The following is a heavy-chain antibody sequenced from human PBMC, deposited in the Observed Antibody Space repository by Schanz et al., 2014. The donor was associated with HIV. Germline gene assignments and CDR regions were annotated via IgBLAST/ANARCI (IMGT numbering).Heavy chain of an antibody. CDR2: ISSSGRSI. CDR1: GFMFNNYA. J-gene: IGHJ4*02. V-gene: IGHV3-23*01. Sequence: EVQLLQSGGALVQPGGSLKLSCTASGFMFNNYAMAWVRQAPGKGLEWVSTISSSGRSIFYTDPVKGRFTISRDNSKNTLYLQMKRLRVEDTAIYYCARRGNQSPTKGGCVDYWGQGVLVTVSS. CDR3: ARRGNQSPTKGGCVDY. D-gene: IGHD1-26*01.